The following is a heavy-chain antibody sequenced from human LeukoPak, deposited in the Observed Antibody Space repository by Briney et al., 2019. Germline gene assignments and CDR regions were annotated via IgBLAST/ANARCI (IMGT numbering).Heavy chain of an antibody. Sequence: GGSLRLSCAASGFTFSSYEMNWVRQAPRKGLEWVSYISSNGSTIYYVDSVKGRFTISRENAKNSLYLQMNSLRGEDTAVYYWARGVAVAQLVRNFFDGWGQGTLVTVSS. CDR3: ARGVAVAQLVRNFFDG. CDR2: ISSNGSTI. V-gene: IGHV3-48*03. D-gene: IGHD6-19*01. J-gene: IGHJ4*02. CDR1: GFTFSSYE.